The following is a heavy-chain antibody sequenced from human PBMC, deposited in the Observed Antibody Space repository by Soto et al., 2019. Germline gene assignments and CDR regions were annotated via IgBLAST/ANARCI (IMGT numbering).Heavy chain of an antibody. CDR2: INHSGST. Sequence: TSETLSLTCAVYGGSFSGYYWSWIRQPPGKGLEWIGEINHSGSTNYNPSLKSRVTISVDTSKNQFSLKLSSVTAADTAVYYCARGRDVVVPAAMIWFDPWGQGTLVTVSS. J-gene: IGHJ5*02. V-gene: IGHV4-34*01. CDR1: GGSFSGYY. D-gene: IGHD2-2*01. CDR3: ARGRDVVVPAAMIWFDP.